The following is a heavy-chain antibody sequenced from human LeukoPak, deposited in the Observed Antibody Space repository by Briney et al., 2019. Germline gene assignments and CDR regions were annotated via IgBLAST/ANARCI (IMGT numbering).Heavy chain of an antibody. V-gene: IGHV1-18*01. J-gene: IGHJ2*01. CDR3: ARDVRVATSYFDL. Sequence: ASVKASCKASGYTFTSYAITWVRQAPGQGLVCMGWISAYNGNTNHSQKLQGRVTMTTDTYTTTAYMELRSLRSDDTAVYYCARDVRVATSYFDLWGRGTLVTVSS. CDR2: ISAYNGNT. CDR1: GYTFTSYA. D-gene: IGHD5-12*01.